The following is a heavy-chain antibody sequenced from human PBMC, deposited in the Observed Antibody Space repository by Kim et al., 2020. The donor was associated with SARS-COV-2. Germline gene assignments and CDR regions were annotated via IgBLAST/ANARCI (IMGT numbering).Heavy chain of an antibody. CDR3: TRRRGMDV. Sequence: STDIYCADPVKGRVTISRDNAKRSLYLQMKSLRPEDTAVYYCTRRRGMDVWGQGTTVTVSS. CDR2: STDI. V-gene: IGHV3-21*01. J-gene: IGHJ6*02.